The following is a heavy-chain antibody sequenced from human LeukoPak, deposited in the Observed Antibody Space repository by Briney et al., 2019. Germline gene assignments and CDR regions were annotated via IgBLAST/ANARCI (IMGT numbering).Heavy chain of an antibody. CDR1: GFTFSSYG. CDR2: IWYDGSNK. J-gene: IGHJ5*02. Sequence: PGGSLGLSCAASGFTFSSYGMHWVRQAPGKGLEWVAVIWYDGSNKYYADSVKGRFTISRDNSKNTLYLQMNSLRAEDTAVYYCARVARYSSSWYWFDPWGQGTLVTVSS. V-gene: IGHV3-33*01. D-gene: IGHD6-13*01. CDR3: ARVARYSSSWYWFDP.